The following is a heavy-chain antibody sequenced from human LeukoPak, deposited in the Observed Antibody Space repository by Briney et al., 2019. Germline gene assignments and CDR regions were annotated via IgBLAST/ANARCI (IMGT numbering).Heavy chain of an antibody. D-gene: IGHD2-2*01. Sequence: GASVKVSCKASGYTFTSYDINWVRQATGQGLEWMGWMNPNSGNTGYALKFQGRVTITRNTSISTAYMELNSLRSEDTAVYYCAIRPSCSSNSCYRDRSFDYWGQGNLVTVSS. CDR3: AIRPSCSSNSCYRDRSFDY. CDR2: MNPNSGNT. J-gene: IGHJ4*02. V-gene: IGHV1-8*03. CDR1: GYTFTSYD.